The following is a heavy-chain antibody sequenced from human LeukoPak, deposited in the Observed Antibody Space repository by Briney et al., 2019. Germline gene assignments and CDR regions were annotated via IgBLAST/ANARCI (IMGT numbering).Heavy chain of an antibody. D-gene: IGHD2-15*01. CDR2: INYSGST. CDR3: ASQCSGGSCYSGSYY. V-gene: IGHV4-59*12. CDR1: GGSISSYY. J-gene: IGHJ4*02. Sequence: PSETLSLTCTVSGGSISSYYWSWIRQPPGKGLEWIGYINYSGSTNYNPSLKSRVTISVDTSKNQFSLKLSSVTAADTAVYYCASQCSGGSCYSGSYYWGQGTLVTVSS.